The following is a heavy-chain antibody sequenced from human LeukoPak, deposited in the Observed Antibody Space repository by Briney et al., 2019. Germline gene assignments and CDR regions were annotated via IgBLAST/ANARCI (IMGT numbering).Heavy chain of an antibody. CDR3: TIMTTVTKKDYWYFDL. V-gene: IGHV3-15*01. CDR2: IKSKTDGGTT. D-gene: IGHD4-17*01. J-gene: IGHJ2*01. CDR1: GFTFSNAW. Sequence: GGSLRLSCAASGFTFSNAWMSWVRQAPGKGLEWVGRIKSKTDGGTTDYAAPVKGRFTISRDDSKNTLYLQMNSLKTEDTAVYYCTIMTTVTKKDYWYFDLWGRGTLVTVSS.